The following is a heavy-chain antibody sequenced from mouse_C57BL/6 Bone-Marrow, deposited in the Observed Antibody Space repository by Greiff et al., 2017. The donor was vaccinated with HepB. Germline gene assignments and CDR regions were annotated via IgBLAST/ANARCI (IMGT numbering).Heavy chain of an antibody. CDR3: ARPPITTVVATGYFDV. CDR1: GFSLTSYG. D-gene: IGHD1-1*01. V-gene: IGHV2-6*03. CDR2: IWSDGST. J-gene: IGHJ1*03. Sequence: VKLQESGPGLVAPSQSLSITCTVSGFSLTSYGVHWVRQPPGKGLEWLVVIWSDGSTTYNSALKSRLSISKDNSKSQVFLKMNSLQTDDTAMYYCARPPITTVVATGYFDVWGTGTTVTVSS.